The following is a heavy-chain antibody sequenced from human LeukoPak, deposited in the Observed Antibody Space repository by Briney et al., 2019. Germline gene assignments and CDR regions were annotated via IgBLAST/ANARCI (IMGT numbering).Heavy chain of an antibody. Sequence: SETLSLTCTVYGGSLSAYYWSWIRQPPGKGLEWIGEINRYGSTYYNPSLKSRVTISVDTSKNQFSLKLSSVTAADTAVYFCARGFRGDNFDYWGQGTLVTVSS. CDR2: INRYGST. D-gene: IGHD7-27*01. J-gene: IGHJ4*02. CDR3: ARGFRGDNFDY. V-gene: IGHV4-34*01. CDR1: GGSLSAYY.